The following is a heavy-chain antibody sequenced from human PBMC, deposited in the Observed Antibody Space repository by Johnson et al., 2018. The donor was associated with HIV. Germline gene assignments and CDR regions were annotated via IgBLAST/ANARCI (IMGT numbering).Heavy chain of an antibody. CDR3: ARQFRSVGAPDAFDI. CDR2: ISYDGSNK. CDR1: GFTFDDYT. V-gene: IGHV3-30*04. J-gene: IGHJ3*02. D-gene: IGHD1-26*01. Sequence: QVQLVESGGVVVQPGGSLRLSCAASGFTFDDYTMHWVRQAPGKGLEWVAVISYDGSNKYYADSVKGRFTISRDNAKRTLYLQMNSLRAEDTAVYYCARQFRSVGAPDAFDIWGQGTMVSVSS.